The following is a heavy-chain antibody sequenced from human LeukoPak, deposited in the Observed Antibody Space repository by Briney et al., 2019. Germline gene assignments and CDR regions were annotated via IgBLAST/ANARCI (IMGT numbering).Heavy chain of an antibody. Sequence: GGSLRLSCAASGFTFSDYYMSWIRQAPGKGLEWVSYISSSGSTIYYADSVKGRFTISRDNAKNSLYLQMNSLRAEDTAVYYCARDRFRHYSSGWYSNWFDPWGQGTLVTVSS. CDR3: ARDRFRHYSSGWYSNWFDP. D-gene: IGHD6-13*01. J-gene: IGHJ5*02. V-gene: IGHV3-11*01. CDR2: ISSSGSTI. CDR1: GFTFSDYY.